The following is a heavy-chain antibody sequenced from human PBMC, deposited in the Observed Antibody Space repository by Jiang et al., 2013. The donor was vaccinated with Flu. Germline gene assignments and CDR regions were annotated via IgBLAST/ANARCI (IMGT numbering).Heavy chain of an antibody. V-gene: IGHV3-11*06. Sequence: DLVKPGGSLRLSCAASRFTFSDYYMSWIRQAPGKGLEWVSYISSSSSYTNYADSVKGRFTISRDNAKNSLYLQMNSLRAEDTAVYYCAARRMGDSSGSFDYWGQGTLVTVSS. D-gene: IGHD3-22*01. CDR2: ISSSSSYT. CDR3: AARRMGDSSGSFDY. J-gene: IGHJ4*02. CDR1: RFTFSDYY.